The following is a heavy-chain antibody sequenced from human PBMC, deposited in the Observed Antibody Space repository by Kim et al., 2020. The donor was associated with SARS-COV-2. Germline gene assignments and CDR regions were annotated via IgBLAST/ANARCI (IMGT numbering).Heavy chain of an antibody. CDR2: IKQDGSEK. CDR3: ARDLVWPAPFWSGPGWFDP. CDR1: GFTFSSYW. J-gene: IGHJ5*02. D-gene: IGHD3-3*01. V-gene: IGHV3-7*01. Sequence: GGSLRLSCAASGFTFSSYWMSWVRQAPGKGLEWVANIKQDGSEKYYVDSVKGRFTISRDNAKNSLYLQMNSLRAEDTAVYYCARDLVWPAPFWSGPGWFDPWGQGTLVTVSS.